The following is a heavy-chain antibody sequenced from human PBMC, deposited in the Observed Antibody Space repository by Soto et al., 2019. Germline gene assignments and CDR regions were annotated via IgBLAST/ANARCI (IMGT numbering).Heavy chain of an antibody. CDR1: GFTFSSYA. CDR2: ISGSGGST. J-gene: IGHJ4*02. V-gene: IGHV3-23*01. Sequence: GGSLRLSCAASGFTFSSYAMSWVRQAPGKGLEWVSAISGSGGSTYYADSVKGRFTISRDNSKNTLYLQMNSLRAEDTAVYYCSITMVRGVIIRRDYWGQGTLVTVSS. CDR3: SITMVRGVIIRRDY. D-gene: IGHD3-10*01.